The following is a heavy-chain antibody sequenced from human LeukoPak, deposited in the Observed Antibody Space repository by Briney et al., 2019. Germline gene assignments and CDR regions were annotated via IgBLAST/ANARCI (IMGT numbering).Heavy chain of an antibody. CDR1: GGSISSSSYY. CDR2: IYYSGST. J-gene: IGHJ4*02. V-gene: IGHV4-39*01. Sequence: SETLSLTCTVSGGSISSSSYYWGWIRQPPGKGLEWIGSIYYSGSTYYNPSLKSRVTISVDTSKNQFSLKLSSVTAADTAVYYCARHLSQYGYGVGAFDYWGQGTLVTVSS. D-gene: IGHD5-18*01. CDR3: ARHLSQYGYGVGAFDY.